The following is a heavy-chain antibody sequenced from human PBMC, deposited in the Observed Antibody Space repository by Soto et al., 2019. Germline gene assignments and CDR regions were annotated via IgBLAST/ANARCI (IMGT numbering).Heavy chain of an antibody. V-gene: IGHV1-69*13. J-gene: IGHJ3*02. CDR3: ARTYCDSVRALNAFDI. Sequence: SVKVSCKASGGTFSSYAISWVRQAPGQGLEWMGGIIPIFGTANYAQKFQGRVTITADESTSTAYMELSSLRSEDTAVYYCARTYCDSVRALNAFDIWGQGTMVTVSS. CDR2: IIPIFGTA. D-gene: IGHD3-22*01. CDR1: GGTFSSYA.